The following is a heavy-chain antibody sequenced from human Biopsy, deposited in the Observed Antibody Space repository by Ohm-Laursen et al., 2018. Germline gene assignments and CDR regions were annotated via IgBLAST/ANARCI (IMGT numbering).Heavy chain of an antibody. J-gene: IGHJ4*02. CDR3: ARAAFGPFDS. CDR1: GGSISSYY. CDR2: IYTSGST. D-gene: IGHD3-16*01. Sequence: TLSLTYTVSGGSISSYYWNWIRQPAGKGLEWIGRIYTSGSTNFNPSLRSRVTMSIDTSKNQFSLRLSSVTAADTAVYYCARAAFGPFDSWGQGALVTVSS. V-gene: IGHV4-4*07.